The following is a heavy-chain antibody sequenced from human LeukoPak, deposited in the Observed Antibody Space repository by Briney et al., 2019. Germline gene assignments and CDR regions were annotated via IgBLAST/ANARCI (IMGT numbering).Heavy chain of an antibody. J-gene: IGHJ4*02. CDR3: ARAGYSSGWAFGY. D-gene: IGHD6-19*01. V-gene: IGHV4-4*02. CDR2: IYHSGST. Sequence: PSETLSLTCAVSGGSISSSNWWSWVRQPPGKGLEWIGEIYHSGSTNYNPSLKSRVTISVGKSKNQYSLKLSSVTAADTAVYYCARAGYSSGWAFGYWGQGTLVTVSS. CDR1: GGSISSSNW.